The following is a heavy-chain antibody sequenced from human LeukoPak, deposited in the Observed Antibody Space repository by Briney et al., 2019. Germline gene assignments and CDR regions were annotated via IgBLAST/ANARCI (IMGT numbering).Heavy chain of an antibody. CDR1: GYTFTSYG. CDR2: ISAYNGST. V-gene: IGHV1-18*01. CDR3: ARASSSAAAGSFDY. Sequence: GASVKVSCKASGYTFTSYGISWVRQAPGQGLEWMGWISAYNGSTNYAQKLQGRVTMTTDTSTSTAYMELRSLRSDDTAVYYCARASSSAAAGSFDYWGQGTLVTVSS. J-gene: IGHJ4*02. D-gene: IGHD6-13*01.